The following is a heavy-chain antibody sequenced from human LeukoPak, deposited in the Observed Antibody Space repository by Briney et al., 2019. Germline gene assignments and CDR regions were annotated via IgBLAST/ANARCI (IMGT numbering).Heavy chain of an antibody. CDR1: GDSISTYS. Sequence: PSETLSLTCTVSGDSISTYSWSWIRQPAGKGLEWIGRIYTSGSTNYNPSLQSRVTMSIDTSRNQFSLRLSSVTAADTTIYYCARDWALGYRTTTSCYTAFDSWGQGTLVTVSS. D-gene: IGHD2-2*02. V-gene: IGHV4-4*07. J-gene: IGHJ4*02. CDR3: ARDWALGYRTTTSCYTAFDS. CDR2: IYTSGST.